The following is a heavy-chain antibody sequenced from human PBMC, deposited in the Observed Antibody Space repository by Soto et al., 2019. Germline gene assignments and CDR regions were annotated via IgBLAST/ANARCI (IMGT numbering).Heavy chain of an antibody. V-gene: IGHV1-18*01. CDR2: ISAYNGNT. D-gene: IGHD4-17*01. Sequence: QVQLVQSGVEVEKPGASVKVSCKASGYSFTSYAVSWVREAPGQGIEWMGWISAYNGNTNYAQKFQGRVTMTTDTSTSTAYMELRSLRSDDTAVYYCARDVPTVTTGGPDYWGQGTLVTVSS. CDR3: ARDVPTVTTGGPDY. CDR1: GYSFTSYA. J-gene: IGHJ4*02.